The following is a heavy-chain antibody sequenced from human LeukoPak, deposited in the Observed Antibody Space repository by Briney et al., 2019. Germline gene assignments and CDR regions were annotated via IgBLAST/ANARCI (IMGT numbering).Heavy chain of an antibody. D-gene: IGHD3-22*01. CDR3: ARDLGGSSGYYGSFDY. V-gene: IGHV3-13*04. CDR1: GFTFSSYD. CDR2: IGTAGDT. J-gene: IGHJ4*02. Sequence: GGSLRLSCAASGFTFSSYDAHWVRQPTGKGLEWVSGIGTAGDTYYSGSVKGRFTISRENAKNSFYLQMNSLRAEDTAVYYCARDLGGSSGYYGSFDYWGQGTLVTVSS.